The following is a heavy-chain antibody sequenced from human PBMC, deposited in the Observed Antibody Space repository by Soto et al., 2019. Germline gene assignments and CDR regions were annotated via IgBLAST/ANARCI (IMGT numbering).Heavy chain of an antibody. Sequence: GGSLTLSCAASGFTFGDYGMHWVRQAPGKGLEWVALIRYDGSDKYYADSVKGRFTISRDNSKNTLYLQMNSLRAEDTAVYYCARVITVTTYDSYYGMDLWGQGTSVTVSS. D-gene: IGHD4-17*01. CDR3: ARVITVTTYDSYYGMDL. CDR2: IRYDGSDK. CDR1: GFTFGDYG. J-gene: IGHJ6*02. V-gene: IGHV3-33*01.